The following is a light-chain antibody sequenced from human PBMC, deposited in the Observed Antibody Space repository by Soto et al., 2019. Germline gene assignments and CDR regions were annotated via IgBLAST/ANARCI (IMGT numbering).Light chain of an antibody. V-gene: IGKV3-15*01. CDR3: QQYNNWPPIT. Sequence: EIVLTQSPDTLSVSPGERATLSCRASQSVRSKLAWYQQKPGQAPRLLIYDASTRATGIPARFSGSGSGTEFTLTISSLQSEDFAVYYCQQYNNWPPITFGQGTRLEI. CDR1: QSVRSK. CDR2: DAS. J-gene: IGKJ5*01.